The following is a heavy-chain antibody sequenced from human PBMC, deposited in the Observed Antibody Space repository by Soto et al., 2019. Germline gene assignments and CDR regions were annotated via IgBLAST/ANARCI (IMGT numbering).Heavy chain of an antibody. CDR1: GGSISSSSYY. D-gene: IGHD2-15*01. CDR3: ARLYCSGGSCYSEPFDY. J-gene: IGHJ4*02. Sequence: QPQLQESGPGLVKPSETLSLTCTVSGGSISSSSYYWGWIRQPPGKGLEWIGSIYYSGSTYYNPSLKSRVTTAVDTSNSQFSLKLSSVTAADTAVYYCARLYCSGGSCYSEPFDYWGQGTLVTVSS. V-gene: IGHV4-39*01. CDR2: IYYSGST.